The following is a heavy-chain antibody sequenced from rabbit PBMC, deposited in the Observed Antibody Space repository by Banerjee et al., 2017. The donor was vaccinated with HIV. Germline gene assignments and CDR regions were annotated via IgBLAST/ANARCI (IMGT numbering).Heavy chain of an antibody. Sequence: QEQLVESGGGLVQPEGSLTLTCKASGLDFSTSGISWVRQAPGKGLGWIAYIYPDYDSTDYATWVNGRFTISFDNAQTTVTLQMTSLTAADTATYFCARDRDTGSVYYFDLWGPGTLVTVS. D-gene: IGHD8-1*01. J-gene: IGHJ4*01. V-gene: IGHV1S47*01. CDR2: IYPDYDST. CDR1: GLDFSTSG. CDR3: ARDRDTGSVYYFDL.